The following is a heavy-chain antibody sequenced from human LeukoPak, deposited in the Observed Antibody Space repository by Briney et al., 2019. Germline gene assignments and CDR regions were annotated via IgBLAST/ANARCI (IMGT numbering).Heavy chain of an antibody. CDR2: ISSSSSTI. D-gene: IGHD4-17*01. CDR3: AKGLLRTYYYHMDV. CDR1: GFSFGSYT. Sequence: GGSLRLSCAASGFSFGSYTMNWVRQAPGKGLEWVSCISSSSSTIYYADSVKGRFTISRDNAKNSLYLQMNSLRAEDTAVYYCAKGLLRTYYYHMDVWGKGTTVTVSS. J-gene: IGHJ6*03. V-gene: IGHV3-48*04.